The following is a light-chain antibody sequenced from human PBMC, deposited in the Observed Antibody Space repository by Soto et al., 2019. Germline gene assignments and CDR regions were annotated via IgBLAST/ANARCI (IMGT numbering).Light chain of an antibody. CDR3: QQYGRSPST. J-gene: IGKJ1*01. CDR1: QSVISNY. V-gene: IGKV3-20*01. CDR2: GAS. Sequence: EIVLTQSPGTLSLARGERTTLSCRASQSVISNYLAWYQQKPGQAPRVLIYGASSRSAGIPDRLSGSGSGTDFTLTISRLEPEDFAVYYCQQYGRSPSTFGQGTKVDIK.